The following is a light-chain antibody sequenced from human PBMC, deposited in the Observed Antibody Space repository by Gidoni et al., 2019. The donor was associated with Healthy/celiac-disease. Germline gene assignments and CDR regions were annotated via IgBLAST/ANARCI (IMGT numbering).Light chain of an antibody. Sequence: DIVMTQSPLSLPVTPGEPASISCRSSQSLLHSNGYNYLDWYLQKPGQSPQLLIYLGSNRASGGSERFSGRGSGTDFTLKISRVEAEDVGVYYCMKDLQNPRFGAGTKVDIK. V-gene: IGKV2-28*01. CDR1: QSLLHSNGYNY. CDR3: MKDLQNPR. CDR2: LGS. J-gene: IGKJ3*01.